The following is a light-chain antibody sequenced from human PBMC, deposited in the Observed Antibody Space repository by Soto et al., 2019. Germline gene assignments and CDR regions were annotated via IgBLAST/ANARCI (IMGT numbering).Light chain of an antibody. CDR1: QGISSY. J-gene: IGKJ1*01. CDR3: QQYNSYPWT. CDR2: KAS. V-gene: IGKV1-5*03. Sequence: IQLTQSPSSLSASVGDRVIITCRASQGISSYLAWYQQKPGKAPKLLIYKASSLESGVPSRFSGSGSGTEFTLTISSLQPDDFATYYCQQYNSYPWTFGQGTKVDIK.